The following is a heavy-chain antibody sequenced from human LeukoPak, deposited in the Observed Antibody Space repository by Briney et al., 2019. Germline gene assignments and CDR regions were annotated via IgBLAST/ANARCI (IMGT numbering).Heavy chain of an antibody. CDR3: ARRGATVAGTHYYYYYMDV. CDR2: ISAYNGNT. V-gene: IGHV1-18*01. CDR1: GYTFTSYG. J-gene: IGHJ6*03. D-gene: IGHD6-19*01. Sequence: ASVKVSCKASGYTFTSYGISWVRQAPGQGLEWMGWISAYNGNTNYAQKLQGRVTMTTDTSTSTAYMELRSLRSDDTAVYYCARRGATVAGTHYYYYYMDVWGKGTTVTASS.